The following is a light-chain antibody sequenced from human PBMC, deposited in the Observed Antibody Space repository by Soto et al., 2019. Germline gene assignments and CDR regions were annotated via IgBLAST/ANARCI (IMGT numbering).Light chain of an antibody. V-gene: IGKV1-5*01. J-gene: IGKJ5*01. CDR1: QTISSW. CDR3: QQSYRTPT. CDR2: AAS. Sequence: ILITHSPSTLSASVCDIATITCRASQTISSWLAWYQQKPGKAPKLLIYAASTLESGVSSRFSGRGSGTEFTLTISSLQPEDFATYYCQQSYRTPTFGQGTRLEIK.